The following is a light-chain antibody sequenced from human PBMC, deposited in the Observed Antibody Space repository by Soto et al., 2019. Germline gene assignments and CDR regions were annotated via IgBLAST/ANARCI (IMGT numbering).Light chain of an antibody. V-gene: IGKV3D-20*01. Sequence: EIVLTQSPSTLSLSPGERATLSCGASQSVRSSYLAWYQQKPGLAPRLLIYDASSRATCIPDRFSGSGSGTDFALTISRLEPDDFAVYYCQQYGSSPISFGQGTRLEI. CDR1: QSVRSSY. CDR2: DAS. CDR3: QQYGSSPIS. J-gene: IGKJ5*01.